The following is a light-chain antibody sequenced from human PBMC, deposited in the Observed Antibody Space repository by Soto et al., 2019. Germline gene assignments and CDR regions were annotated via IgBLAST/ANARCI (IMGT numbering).Light chain of an antibody. Sequence: DLQMTQSPSTLSASVGDRVTITCRASQSTSTWLAWYQHKPGKAPNLLIYKASSLESGVPSRFSGSGSGKEFPLTISSLQPDDVATYYCQQYGSYRTFGQGTKVDIK. CDR1: QSTSTW. J-gene: IGKJ1*01. CDR3: QQYGSYRT. CDR2: KAS. V-gene: IGKV1-5*03.